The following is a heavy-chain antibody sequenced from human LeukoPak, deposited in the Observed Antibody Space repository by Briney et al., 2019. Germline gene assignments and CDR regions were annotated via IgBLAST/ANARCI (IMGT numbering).Heavy chain of an antibody. Sequence: GGSLRLSCAASGFTFNSYWMHWVRQAPGKGLVWVSRINSDGSGTSDADFVKGRFTISRDNSKNTLYLQMNSLRAEDTAVYYCARVANITTFGMDVWGQGTTVTVSS. J-gene: IGHJ6*02. CDR3: ARVANITTFGMDV. D-gene: IGHD3-9*01. CDR1: GFTFNSYW. CDR2: INSDGSGT. V-gene: IGHV3-74*01.